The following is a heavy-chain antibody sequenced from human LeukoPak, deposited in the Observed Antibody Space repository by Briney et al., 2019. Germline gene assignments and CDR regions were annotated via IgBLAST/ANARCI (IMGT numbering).Heavy chain of an antibody. CDR2: IDPGDSHA. CDR1: GYNFSNYG. CDR3: ARGYCSGGTCPNYYYYYMDV. Sequence: GESLKISCKGSGYNFSNYGIGWVRQMPGKGLEWMGLIDPGDSHAIYSPSFQGQVTISADKSISAAYLQWSSLKASDTAMYYCARGYCSGGTCPNYYYYYMDVWGKGTTVTVSS. D-gene: IGHD2-15*01. V-gene: IGHV5-51*01. J-gene: IGHJ6*03.